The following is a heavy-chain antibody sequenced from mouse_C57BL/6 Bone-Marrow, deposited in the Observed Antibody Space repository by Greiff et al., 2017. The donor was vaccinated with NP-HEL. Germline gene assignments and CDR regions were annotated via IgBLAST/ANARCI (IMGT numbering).Heavy chain of an antibody. CDR1: GYTFTSYW. CDR2: IDPNSGGT. J-gene: IGHJ3*01. CDR3: ARSGSYYGWFAY. Sequence: VQLQQPGAELVKPGASVKLSCKASGYTFTSYWMHWVKQRPGLGLEWIGRIDPNSGGTKYNEKFKSKATLTVDKPSSTAYMQLSSLTSEDSAVYYCARSGSYYGWFAYWGQGTLVTVSA. D-gene: IGHD1-1*01. V-gene: IGHV1-72*01.